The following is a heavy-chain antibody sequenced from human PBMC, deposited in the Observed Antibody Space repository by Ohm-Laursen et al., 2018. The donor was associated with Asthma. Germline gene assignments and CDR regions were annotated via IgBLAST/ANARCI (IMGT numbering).Heavy chain of an antibody. Sequence: SLRLSCTASGFTFDDYAMHWVRQAPGKGLEWVSGISWNSGSIGYADSVKGRFTISRDNAKNSLYLQMNSLRAEDTALYYCAKDGYCSGGSCIPRDYYYGMDVWGQGTTITVSS. D-gene: IGHD2-15*01. CDR3: AKDGYCSGGSCIPRDYYYGMDV. CDR2: ISWNSGSI. J-gene: IGHJ6*02. CDR1: GFTFDDYA. V-gene: IGHV3-9*01.